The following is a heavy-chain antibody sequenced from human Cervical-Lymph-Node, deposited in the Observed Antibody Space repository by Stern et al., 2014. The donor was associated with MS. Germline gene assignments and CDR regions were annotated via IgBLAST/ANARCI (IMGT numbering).Heavy chain of an antibody. CDR3: ARDSWYGGWFDP. CDR1: GSTVSSFW. Sequence: VESGGSLRLSCAAPGSTVSSFWMSWVRQAAGEGLEWVAHIKEDGTEKFHVDSVKGRFNISRDNSKNTLYLQMNNLRAEDTAVSYCARDSWYGGWFDPWGQGTLVTVSS. J-gene: IGHJ5*02. V-gene: IGHV3-7*01. CDR2: IKEDGTEK. D-gene: IGHD6-13*01.